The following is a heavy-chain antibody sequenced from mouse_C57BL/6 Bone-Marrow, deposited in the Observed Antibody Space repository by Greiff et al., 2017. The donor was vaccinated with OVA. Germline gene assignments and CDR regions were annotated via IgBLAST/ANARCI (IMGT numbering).Heavy chain of an antibody. V-gene: IGHV5-6*01. Sequence: DVHLVESGGDLVKPGGSLKLSCAASGFTFSSYGMSWVRQTPDKRLEWVATISSGGSYTYYPDSVKGRFTISRDNAKNTLYLQMSSLKSEDTAMYYCARPWGLLAWFAYWGQGTLVTVSA. J-gene: IGHJ3*01. CDR1: GFTFSSYG. D-gene: IGHD2-3*01. CDR2: ISSGGSYT. CDR3: ARPWGLLAWFAY.